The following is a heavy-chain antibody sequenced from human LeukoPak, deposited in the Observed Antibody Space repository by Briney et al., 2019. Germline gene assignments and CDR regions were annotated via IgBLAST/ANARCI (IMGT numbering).Heavy chain of an antibody. CDR1: GGSISNYY. Sequence: PSETLSVTCTVSGGSISNYYWSWIRQPAGKGLEWIGRIYTSGSTNYNPSLKSRVTMSVDTSKDQFSLKLSSVTAADTAVYYCARGGSSWQSFDYWGQGTLVTVSS. CDR2: IYTSGST. V-gene: IGHV4-4*07. CDR3: ARGGSSWQSFDY. J-gene: IGHJ4*02. D-gene: IGHD6-13*01.